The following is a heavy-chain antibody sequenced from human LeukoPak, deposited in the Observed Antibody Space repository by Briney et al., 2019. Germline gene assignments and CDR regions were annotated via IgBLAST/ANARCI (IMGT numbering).Heavy chain of an antibody. D-gene: IGHD3-16*01. CDR1: GGSTSSDY. J-gene: IGHJ2*01. V-gene: IGHV4-59*08. CDR3: ARPKLGAYFDL. Sequence: PSETLSLTCTVSGGSTSSDYWSWIRQSPGKGLEWVGYVYNSGDTGKDPSLKSRVTILLDTSKNQCSLKLISVSAADTAVYYCARPKLGAYFDLWGRGTLVTVSS. CDR2: VYNSGDT.